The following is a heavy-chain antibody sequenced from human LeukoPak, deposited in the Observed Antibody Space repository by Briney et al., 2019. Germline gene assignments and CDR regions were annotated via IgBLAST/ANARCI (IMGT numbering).Heavy chain of an antibody. CDR3: ARDLGIAAVFSDNWFDP. D-gene: IGHD6-13*01. V-gene: IGHV3-74*01. CDR2: INSDGSST. Sequence: GGSLRLSCAASGFTFSSYWMHWVRQAPGKGLVWVSRINSDGSSTSYADSVKGRFTISRDNAKNTLYLQMNSLRAEDTAVYYCARDLGIAAVFSDNWFDPWGQGTLVTVSS. CDR1: GFTFSSYW. J-gene: IGHJ5*02.